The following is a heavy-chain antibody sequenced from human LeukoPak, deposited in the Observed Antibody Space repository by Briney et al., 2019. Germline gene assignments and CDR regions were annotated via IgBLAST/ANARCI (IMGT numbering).Heavy chain of an antibody. Sequence: SQTLSLTCAISGDSVSSNSTAWNWIRQSPSRGLEWMGRTYYRSKWYNDYTVSVKSRITFNPDTSKNQFSLHLNSVTPEDTAVYYCARKRLSADSFDIWGQGTLVTVSS. CDR2: TYYRSKWYN. D-gene: IGHD4/OR15-4a*01. CDR1: GDSVSSNSTA. V-gene: IGHV6-1*01. CDR3: ARKRLSADSFDI. J-gene: IGHJ3*02.